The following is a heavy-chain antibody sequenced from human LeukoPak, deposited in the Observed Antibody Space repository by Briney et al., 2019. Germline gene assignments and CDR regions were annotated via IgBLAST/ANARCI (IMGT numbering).Heavy chain of an antibody. CDR2: INHSGST. CDR3: ARDGEYYYDSSGYTDYYGMDV. D-gene: IGHD3-22*01. V-gene: IGHV4-34*01. CDR1: GGSFSGYY. J-gene: IGHJ6*02. Sequence: PSETLSLTCAVYGGSFSGYYWGWIRQPPGKGLEWIGEINHSGSTNYNPSLKSRVTISVDTSKNQFSLKLSSVTAADTAVYYCARDGEYYYDSSGYTDYYGMDVWGQGTTVTVSS.